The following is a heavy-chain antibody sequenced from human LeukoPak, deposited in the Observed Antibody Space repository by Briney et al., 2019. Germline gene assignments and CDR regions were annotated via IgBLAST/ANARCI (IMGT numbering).Heavy chain of an antibody. CDR3: VRVAKERVGGVYYFDY. CDR2: IGTAGDT. D-gene: IGHD1-1*01. J-gene: IGHJ4*02. Sequence: PPEGSLRLSCAASGFTFSDYDMHWVRQATGKGLEWVSAIGTAGDTYYTGSVKGRFTISRENAKNSLYLQMNNLRAGDTAVYYCVRVAKERVGGVYYFDYWGQGTPVTVSS. V-gene: IGHV3-13*01. CDR1: GFTFSDYD.